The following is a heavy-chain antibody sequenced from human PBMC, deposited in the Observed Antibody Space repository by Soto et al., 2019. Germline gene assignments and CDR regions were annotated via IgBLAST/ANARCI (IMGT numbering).Heavy chain of an antibody. D-gene: IGHD6-13*01. CDR1: GYIFTNYD. Sequence: GASVKVSCKASGYIFTNYDINWVRQATGQGLEYLGWINPNSGNTGYVQKFQGRVTMTRNTSINTAYMELNSLRSEDTAVYYCARSLYSGSWFQRGNYYYHYGMDVWGQGTTVTVSS. J-gene: IGHJ6*02. CDR2: INPNSGNT. V-gene: IGHV1-8*01. CDR3: ARSLYSGSWFQRGNYYYHYGMDV.